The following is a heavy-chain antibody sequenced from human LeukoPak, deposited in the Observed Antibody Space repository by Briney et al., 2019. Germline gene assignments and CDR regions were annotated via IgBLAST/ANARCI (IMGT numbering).Heavy chain of an antibody. D-gene: IGHD4-11*01. CDR1: GFTLSSYA. Sequence: GGSLRLSCAASGFTLSSYAMHWVRQAPGKGLEWVAVMSYDGTNKYYADSVKGRFTISRDNPKDTLYLQMNSLRAEDTAVYYCARGNDYTPDYWGQGTLVTVSS. CDR2: MSYDGTNK. CDR3: ARGNDYTPDY. V-gene: IGHV3-30-3*01. J-gene: IGHJ4*02.